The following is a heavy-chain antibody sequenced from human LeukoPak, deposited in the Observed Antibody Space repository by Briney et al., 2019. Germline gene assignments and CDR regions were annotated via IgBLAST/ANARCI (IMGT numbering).Heavy chain of an antibody. CDR3: ARVNLLRWFDP. D-gene: IGHD3-16*01. J-gene: IGHJ5*02. V-gene: IGHV4-59*01. Sequence: SETLSLTCTVSGGSISSYYWSWIRQPPGTGLEWIGYIYYSGSTNYNPSLKSRVTISVDTSKNQFSLKLSSVTAADTAVYYCARVNLLRWFDPWGQGTLVTVSS. CDR1: GGSISSYY. CDR2: IYYSGST.